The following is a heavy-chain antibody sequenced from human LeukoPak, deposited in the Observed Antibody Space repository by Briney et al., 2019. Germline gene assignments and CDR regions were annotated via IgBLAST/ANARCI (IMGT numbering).Heavy chain of an antibody. CDR3: ARDFHYYDSSGLTDY. CDR1: GFTFTSYA. V-gene: IGHV3-30-3*01. CDR2: ISYDGSNK. Sequence: GGSLRLSCAASGFTFTSYAMHWVRQAPGKGLEWVAVISYDGSNKYYADSVKGRFTISRDNSKNTLYLQMNSLRAEDTAVYYCARDFHYYDSSGLTDYWGQGTLVTVSS. D-gene: IGHD3-22*01. J-gene: IGHJ4*02.